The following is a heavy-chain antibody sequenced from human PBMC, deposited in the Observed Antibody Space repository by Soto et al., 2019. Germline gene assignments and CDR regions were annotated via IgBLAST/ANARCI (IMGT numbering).Heavy chain of an antibody. V-gene: IGHV1-18*01. CDR1: GYTFTSYG. J-gene: IGHJ4*02. D-gene: IGHD4-17*01. CDR3: ATTPPYGDYGAGYFDY. CDR2: ISAYNGNT. Sequence: QVQLVQSGAEVKKPGASVKVSCKASGYTFTSYGISWVRQAPGQGLEWMGWISAYNGNTNYAQKLQGRVTMPTDASTSTAYMELRSLRSDDTAVYYCATTPPYGDYGAGYFDYWGQGTLVTVSS.